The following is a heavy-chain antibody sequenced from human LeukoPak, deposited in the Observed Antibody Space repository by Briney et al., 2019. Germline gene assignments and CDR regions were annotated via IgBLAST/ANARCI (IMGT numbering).Heavy chain of an antibody. CDR2: IIPIFGTA. Sequence: SVKVSCKASGYTFTSYAISWVRQAPGQGLEWMGGIIPIFGTANYAQKFQGRVTITADESTSTAYMELSSLRSEDTAVYYCARDGRYGDYDSSGYYSPNAFDIWGQGTMVTVSS. J-gene: IGHJ3*02. D-gene: IGHD3-22*01. CDR3: ARDGRYGDYDSSGYYSPNAFDI. CDR1: GYTFTSYA. V-gene: IGHV1-69*13.